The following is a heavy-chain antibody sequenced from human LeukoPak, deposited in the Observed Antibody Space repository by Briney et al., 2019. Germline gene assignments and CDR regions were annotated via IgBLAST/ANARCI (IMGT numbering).Heavy chain of an antibody. J-gene: IGHJ4*02. CDR3: ARSGGEYDSNGYLNY. CDR2: VFYTGNI. CDR1: GGSITSGEYY. V-gene: IGHV4-30-4*02. Sequence: SETLSLTCSVSGGSITSGEYYWNWLRQPPGKGLEWIAHVFYTGNIFYNPSLKSRVTMSVDTSKNQFSLTLTSVTAADTAVYYCARSGGEYDSNGYLNYWGQGTLVSVSS. D-gene: IGHD3-22*01.